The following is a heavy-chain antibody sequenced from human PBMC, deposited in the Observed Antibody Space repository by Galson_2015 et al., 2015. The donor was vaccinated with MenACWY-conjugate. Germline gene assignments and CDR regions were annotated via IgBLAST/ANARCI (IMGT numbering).Heavy chain of an antibody. CDR1: GYTFTSYG. CDR2: INAGNGNT. Sequence: SVKVSCKASGYTFTSYGMHWVRQAPGQRLEWMGWINAGNGNTKYAQKFQGRVTMTRDTSASTAYMELSSLTSEDTAVYYCARNPKGKMHRGAGSVDPWGQGTLVIVAS. V-gene: IGHV1-3*01. CDR3: ARNPKGKMHRGAGSVDP. J-gene: IGHJ5*02. D-gene: IGHD3-10*01.